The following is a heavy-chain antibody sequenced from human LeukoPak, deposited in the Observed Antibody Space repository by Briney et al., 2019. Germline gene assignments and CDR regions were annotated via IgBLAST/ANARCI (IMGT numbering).Heavy chain of an antibody. Sequence: PGGSLRPSCAASGFTFSSYAMSWVRQAPGKGLEWVSAISGSGGSTYYADSVKGRFTISRDNSKNTLYLQMNSLRAEDTAVYYCAKAVYGSGSVPAKFDPWGQGTLVTVSS. V-gene: IGHV3-23*01. CDR3: AKAVYGSGSVPAKFDP. CDR2: ISGSGGST. CDR1: GFTFSSYA. J-gene: IGHJ5*02. D-gene: IGHD3-10*01.